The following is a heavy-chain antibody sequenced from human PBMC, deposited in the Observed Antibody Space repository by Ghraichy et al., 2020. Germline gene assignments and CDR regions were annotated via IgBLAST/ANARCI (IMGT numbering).Heavy chain of an antibody. Sequence: GGPRLSCAVSGFTFTSYAMSWVRQAPGKGLEWVSSISSSADSTYYADSVKGRFTISRDNSKNTLYLQMNSLRAEDTAVYYCAKARSAIAAAATNYWGQGTLVTVSS. D-gene: IGHD6-13*01. J-gene: IGHJ4*02. CDR2: ISSSADST. CDR3: AKARSAIAAAATNY. V-gene: IGHV3-23*01. CDR1: GFTFTSYA.